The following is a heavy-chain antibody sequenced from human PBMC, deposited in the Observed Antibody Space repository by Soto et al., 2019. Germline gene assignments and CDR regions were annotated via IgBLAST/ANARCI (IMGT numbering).Heavy chain of an antibody. Sequence: ASVKVSCTASGYTFTSYGISWVRQAPGQGLEWMGWISAYNGNTNYAQKLQGRVTMTTDTSTSTAYMELRSLRSDDTAVYYCARDRFYYDSSEYHFDYWGQGTLVTVSS. J-gene: IGHJ4*02. CDR1: GYTFTSYG. D-gene: IGHD3-22*01. V-gene: IGHV1-18*01. CDR2: ISAYNGNT. CDR3: ARDRFYYDSSEYHFDY.